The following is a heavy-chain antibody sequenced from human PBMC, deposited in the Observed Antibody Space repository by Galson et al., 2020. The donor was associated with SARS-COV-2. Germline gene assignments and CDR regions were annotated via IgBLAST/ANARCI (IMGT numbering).Heavy chain of an antibody. CDR2: INRDGTQE. Sequence: GGSLRLSCTASGFTFRGYWMTWVRQPPGRGLEWMAYINRDGTQEDYVDSARGRFTISRDNVESSGYLQMNSLRAEDTAVYYCARILPSGYYDHWGQGTLVTVSS. V-gene: IGHV3-7*01. CDR1: GFTFRGYW. J-gene: IGHJ4*02. D-gene: IGHD1-1*01. CDR3: ARILPSGYYDH.